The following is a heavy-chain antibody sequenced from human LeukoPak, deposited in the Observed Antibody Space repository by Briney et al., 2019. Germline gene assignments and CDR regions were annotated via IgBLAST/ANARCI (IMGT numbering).Heavy chain of an antibody. Sequence: GGSLRLSCAASGFTFSTYAMSWVRQAPGKGLEWVSAISGSGGSTYFADSVKGRFTISRDNSKNSLYLQMNSLRAEDTAVYYCARDLYRIVVVPHYFDYWGQGTLVTVSS. D-gene: IGHD3-22*01. CDR2: ISGSGGST. CDR3: ARDLYRIVVVPHYFDY. J-gene: IGHJ4*02. V-gene: IGHV3-23*01. CDR1: GFTFSTYA.